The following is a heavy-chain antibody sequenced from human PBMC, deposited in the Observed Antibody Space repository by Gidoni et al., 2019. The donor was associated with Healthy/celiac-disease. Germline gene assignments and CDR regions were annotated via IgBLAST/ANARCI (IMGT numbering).Heavy chain of an antibody. J-gene: IGHJ3*02. CDR1: GCPFSSYT. Sequence: QVQLVQSGAEVKTPGSSVKVSCKASGCPFSSYTISWVRQAPGQGLEWMGRIIPILGIANYAQKFQGRVTITADKSTSTAYMELSSLRSEDTAVYYCARDSPFPSTDDAFDIWGQGTMVTVSS. D-gene: IGHD2-21*02. V-gene: IGHV1-69*08. CDR3: ARDSPFPSTDDAFDI. CDR2: IIPILGIA.